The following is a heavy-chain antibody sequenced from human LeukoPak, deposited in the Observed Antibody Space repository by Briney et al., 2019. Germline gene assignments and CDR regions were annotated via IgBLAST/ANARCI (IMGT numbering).Heavy chain of an antibody. Sequence: GASVKVSCKASVYTFRSYVFSWVRQAPGQGLEWMGWISPYNGNTNYAQRFQGRVTMTSDTSTSTAYMELRSLRFDDTAVYYCARDGGYFDYWGRGTLVTVSS. CDR1: VYTFRSYV. J-gene: IGHJ4*02. CDR2: ISPYNGNT. CDR3: ARDGGYFDY. V-gene: IGHV1-18*01.